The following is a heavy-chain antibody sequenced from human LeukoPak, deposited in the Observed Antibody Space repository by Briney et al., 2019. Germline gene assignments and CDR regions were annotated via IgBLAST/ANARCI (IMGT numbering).Heavy chain of an antibody. CDR3: ARGEYCSGGSCYSAAFDI. D-gene: IGHD2-15*01. V-gene: IGHV3-74*01. CDR1: GFTFSSYW. CDR2: IYSDGSST. Sequence: SGGSLRLSCAASGFTFSSYWMHWVRQAPGKGLVWVSRIYSDGSSTNYADSVKGRFTISRDNAKNTLYLQMNSLRAEDTAVYYCARGEYCSGGSCYSAAFDIWGQGTMVTVSS. J-gene: IGHJ3*02.